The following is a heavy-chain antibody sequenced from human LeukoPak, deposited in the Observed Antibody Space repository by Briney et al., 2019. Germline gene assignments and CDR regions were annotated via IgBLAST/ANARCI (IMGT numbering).Heavy chain of an antibody. D-gene: IGHD3-10*01. CDR1: GYTFTSYD. CDR3: ARVRYYGSGRRQVWFDP. CDR2: MNPNSGNT. J-gene: IGHJ5*02. Sequence: APVKVSCKASGYTFTSYDINWVRQATGQGLEWMGWMNPNSGNTGYAQKFQGRVTMTRNTFISTAYMELSSLRSEDTAVYYCARVRYYGSGRRQVWFDPWGQGTLVTVSS. V-gene: IGHV1-8*01.